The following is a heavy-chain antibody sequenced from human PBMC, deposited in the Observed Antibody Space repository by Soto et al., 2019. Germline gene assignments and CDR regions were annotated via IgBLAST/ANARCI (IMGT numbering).Heavy chain of an antibody. CDR1: GGSVSSGGYS. CDR2: INYSGST. V-gene: IGHV4-31*03. D-gene: IGHD3-22*01. J-gene: IGHJ4*02. CDR3: AREDRNHYDSSGYYH. Sequence: KPSETLSLTCTVSGGSVSSGGYSWSWIRQHPGKGLEWIGYINYSGSTYYNPSLKSRVTISVDTSKNQFSLKLTSVTAADTAVYYCAREDRNHYDSSGYYHWGQGTLVTVSS.